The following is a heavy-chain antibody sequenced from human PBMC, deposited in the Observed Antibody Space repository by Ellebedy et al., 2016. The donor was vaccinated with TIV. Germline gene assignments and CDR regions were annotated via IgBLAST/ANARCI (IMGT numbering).Heavy chain of an antibody. Sequence: GESLKISXAASGFTFSNYWMNWVRQAPGKGLEWVANIKQDGSEKYYVDSVKGRFTVSRDNAKNSLYLQMNSLRAEDTAVYYCAVEGGSYYFDYWGQGALVTVSS. J-gene: IGHJ4*02. CDR3: AVEGGSYYFDY. V-gene: IGHV3-7*03. CDR2: IKQDGSEK. CDR1: GFTFSNYW. D-gene: IGHD1-26*01.